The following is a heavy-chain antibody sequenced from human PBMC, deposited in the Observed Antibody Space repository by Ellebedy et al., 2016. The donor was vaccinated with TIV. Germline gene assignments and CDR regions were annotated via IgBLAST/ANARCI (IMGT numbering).Heavy chain of an antibody. D-gene: IGHD2-21*01. CDR2: IYDMGGIGST. Sequence: MPSETLSLTCTVSGASVSTSYWSWIRQPPGRGLEWIGYIYDMGGIGSTNYIPSLKSRVIISGDTSKNQLSLSLTSLTAADTAVYYCARGVMGYYSYGMDVWGQGTTVTVSS. J-gene: IGHJ6*02. CDR1: GASVSTSY. CDR3: ARGVMGYYSYGMDV. V-gene: IGHV4-59*02.